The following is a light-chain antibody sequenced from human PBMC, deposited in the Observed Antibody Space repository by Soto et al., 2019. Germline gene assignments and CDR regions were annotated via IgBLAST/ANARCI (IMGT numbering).Light chain of an antibody. Sequence: QSALTQPASVSGSAGQSITISCTGTSSDVGGYNYVSWYQQHPGKAPKLMIYEVSNRPSRVSNRFSGSKSGNTASLTISGLQAEDEADYYCSSYTRSSTSCVFGTGTKVTVL. V-gene: IGLV2-14*01. J-gene: IGLJ1*01. CDR1: SSDVGGYNY. CDR3: SSYTRSSTSCV. CDR2: EVS.